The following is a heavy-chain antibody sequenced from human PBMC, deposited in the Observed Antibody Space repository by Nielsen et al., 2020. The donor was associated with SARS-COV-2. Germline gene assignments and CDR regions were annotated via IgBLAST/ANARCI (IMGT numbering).Heavy chain of an antibody. CDR3: AKAPTDSGSYYDFDI. CDR1: GFTFDDYA. J-gene: IGHJ3*02. D-gene: IGHD1-26*01. CDR2: FSWNSGSI. V-gene: IGHV3-9*01. Sequence: SLKISCAASGFTFDDYAMHWVRQAPGKGLEWVSGFSWNSGSIGYADSVKGRFTITRDNAKNSLYLQMNSLRAEDTALYYCAKAPTDSGSYYDFDIWGQGTMVTVSS.